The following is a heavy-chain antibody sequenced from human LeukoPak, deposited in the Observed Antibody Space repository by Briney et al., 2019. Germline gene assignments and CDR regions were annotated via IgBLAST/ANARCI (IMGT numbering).Heavy chain of an antibody. Sequence: PSETLSLTCTVSGGSISSYYWSWIRQPPGKGLEWIGYIYYSGSTNYNPSLKSRVTISVDTSKNQFSLKLSSVTAADTAVYYCARLDYGDPKGYFDYWGQGTLVTVSS. D-gene: IGHD4-17*01. CDR2: IYYSGST. CDR3: ARLDYGDPKGYFDY. V-gene: IGHV4-59*08. CDR1: GGSISSYY. J-gene: IGHJ4*02.